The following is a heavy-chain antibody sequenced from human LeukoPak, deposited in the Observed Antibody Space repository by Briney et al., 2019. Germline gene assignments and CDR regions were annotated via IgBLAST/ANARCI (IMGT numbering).Heavy chain of an antibody. Sequence: GGSLRLSCAASGFTFSSYEMNWVRQAPGKGLEWVSYISSSGSTIYYADSVKGRFTISRDNAKNSLYLQMNSLRAEDTAVYYCARIDAYYYDSSGYGLGYWGQGTLVTISS. V-gene: IGHV3-48*03. D-gene: IGHD3-22*01. J-gene: IGHJ4*02. CDR2: ISSSGSTI. CDR1: GFTFSSYE. CDR3: ARIDAYYYDSSGYGLGY.